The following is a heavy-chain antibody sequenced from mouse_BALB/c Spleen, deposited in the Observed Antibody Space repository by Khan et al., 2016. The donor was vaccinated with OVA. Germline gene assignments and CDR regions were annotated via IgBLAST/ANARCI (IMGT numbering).Heavy chain of an antibody. D-gene: IGHD2-14*01. CDR1: GFSLTTYG. V-gene: IGHV2-2*01. CDR3: ARNSYMYDFTY. J-gene: IGHJ3*01. Sequence: QVQLKQSGPGLVRPSQTLSITCTVSGFSLTTYGVHWVRQSPGRGLEWLGVIRSGGNTAYNAAFLSRLSITKDNSQSQVFFKRNSLHADDTAMYYCARNSYMYDFTYWGQGTLVTVSA. CDR2: IRSGGNT.